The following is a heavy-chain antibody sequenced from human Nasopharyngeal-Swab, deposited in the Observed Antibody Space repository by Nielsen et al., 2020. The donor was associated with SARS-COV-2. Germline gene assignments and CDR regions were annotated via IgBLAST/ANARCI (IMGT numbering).Heavy chain of an antibody. D-gene: IGHD3-22*01. V-gene: IGHV3-53*04. J-gene: IGHJ4*02. Sequence: GESLKISCAASGITFSSRNMNWVRQAPGKGLEWVSVIYTGGTTYYADSVKARFTISRHNSNHTLSLQMNSLRPEDTAVYYCARANYYDSSGHGSFDYWGQGTLVTVSS. CDR3: ARANYYDSSGHGSFDY. CDR1: GITFSSRN. CDR2: IYTGGTT.